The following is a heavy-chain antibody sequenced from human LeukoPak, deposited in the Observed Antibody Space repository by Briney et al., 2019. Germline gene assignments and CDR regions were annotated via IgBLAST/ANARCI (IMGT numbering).Heavy chain of an antibody. CDR1: GFTFSNYA. CDR3: AKRVEYSSSSGGYFDY. V-gene: IGHV3-23*01. D-gene: IGHD6-6*01. Sequence: GGSLRLSCAASGFTFSNYAMSWVRQAPGKGLEWVSAISDSGGSTYYADSVEGRFTISRDNSKNTLYLQMNSLRAEDTAIYYCAKRVEYSSSSGGYFDYWGQGTLVTVSS. CDR2: ISDSGGST. J-gene: IGHJ4*02.